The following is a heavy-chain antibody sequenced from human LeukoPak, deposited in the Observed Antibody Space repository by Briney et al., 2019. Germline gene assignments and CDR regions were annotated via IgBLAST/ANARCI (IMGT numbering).Heavy chain of an antibody. CDR1: GLTVSSNY. Sequence: PGGSLRLSCAASGLTVSSNYMSWVRQAPGKGLEWVSVIYSGDSIAYADSVKGRFTISRDNSKNTLYLQLNSLRVEDTAVFYCARDPGGAKFDYWGQGTLVTVSS. V-gene: IGHV3-53*01. D-gene: IGHD4/OR15-4a*01. CDR2: IYSGDSI. J-gene: IGHJ4*02. CDR3: ARDPGGAKFDY.